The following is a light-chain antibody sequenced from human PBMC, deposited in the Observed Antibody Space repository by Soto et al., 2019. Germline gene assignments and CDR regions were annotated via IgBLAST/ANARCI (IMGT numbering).Light chain of an antibody. CDR2: NNN. CDR1: YSNIGANYD. Sequence: QSALTQPPSVSGAPGQRVTISCTGSYSNIGANYDVHWYQQLPGTAPKLLIYNNNNRPSGVPDRFSGSKSGTSASLAITGLQAEDEADYYCQSYDSSLSGSVFGGGTKLTVL. V-gene: IGLV1-40*01. CDR3: QSYDSSLSGSV. J-gene: IGLJ3*02.